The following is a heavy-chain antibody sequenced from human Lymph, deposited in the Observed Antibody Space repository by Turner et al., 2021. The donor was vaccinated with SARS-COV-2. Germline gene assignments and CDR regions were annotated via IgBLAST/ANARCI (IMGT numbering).Heavy chain of an antibody. CDR3: ARVLPYGDYFDY. V-gene: IGHV3-53*01. CDR1: GFTVSSNY. CDR2: IYSGGST. Sequence: EVQLVESGGGLIQPGGSLRLSCAASGFTVSSNYMTWVRQAPGKGLEWVSLIYSGGSTYYADSVKGRLTISRDNSKNTLYLQMNSLRADDTAVYYCARVLPYGDYFDYWGQGTLVTVSS. D-gene: IGHD4-17*01. J-gene: IGHJ4*02.